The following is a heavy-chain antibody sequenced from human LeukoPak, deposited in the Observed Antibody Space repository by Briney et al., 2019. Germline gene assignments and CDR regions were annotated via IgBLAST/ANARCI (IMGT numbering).Heavy chain of an antibody. D-gene: IGHD4-11*01. CDR2: IKEDGSEK. J-gene: IGHJ4*02. CDR3: TREDHSNYNY. Sequence: PGGSLRLSCAASGFTFSSYWMSWVRQAPGKGLEWVANIKEDGSEKYYVDSVKGRFTISRDNAKNSLYLQMNSLRAEDTAVYYCTREDHSNYNYWGQETLVTVSS. V-gene: IGHV3-7*01. CDR1: GFTFSSYW.